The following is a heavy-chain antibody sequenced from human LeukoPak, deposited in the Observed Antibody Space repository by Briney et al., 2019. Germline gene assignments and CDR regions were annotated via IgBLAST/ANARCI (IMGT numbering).Heavy chain of an antibody. D-gene: IGHD6-6*01. CDR2: IIPIFGTA. J-gene: IGHJ4*02. Sequence: GSSVKVSCKASGGTFSSYAISWVRQAPGQGLEWMGGIIPIFGTANYAQKFQGRVTITTDESTSTAYMELSSLRSEDTAVYYCARVREEYSSSWSYYFDYWGQGTLVTVPS. V-gene: IGHV1-69*05. CDR1: GGTFSSYA. CDR3: ARVREEYSSSWSYYFDY.